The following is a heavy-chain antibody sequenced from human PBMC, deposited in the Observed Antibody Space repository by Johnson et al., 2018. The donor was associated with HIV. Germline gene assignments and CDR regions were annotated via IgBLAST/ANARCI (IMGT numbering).Heavy chain of an antibody. CDR1: GFTFDDYG. D-gene: IGHD6-13*01. Sequence: QVQLVESGGGVVRPGGSLRLSCAASGFTFDDYGMSWIRQAPGKGLEWVAVISYDGSKKYFAYSVKGRFTISRDNSKNSLYLQMNSLRAEDTAVYYCARDSSSWSLGAFDIWGQGTMVTVSS. CDR2: ISYDGSKK. V-gene: IGHV3-30*03. CDR3: ARDSSSWSLGAFDI. J-gene: IGHJ3*02.